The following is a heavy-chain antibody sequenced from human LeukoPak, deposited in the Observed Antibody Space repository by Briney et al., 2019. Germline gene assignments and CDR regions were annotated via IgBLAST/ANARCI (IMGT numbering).Heavy chain of an antibody. V-gene: IGHV3-23*01. CDR2: ISGSGGST. Sequence: GGSLRLSCAASGFTFSSYAMSWVRQAPGKGLEWVSAISGSGGSTYCADSVKGRFTISRDNSKNTLYLQMNSLRAEDTAVYYCAKSIPYYYDSSGCFDYWGQGTLVTVSS. D-gene: IGHD3-22*01. CDR1: GFTFSSYA. CDR3: AKSIPYYYDSSGCFDY. J-gene: IGHJ4*02.